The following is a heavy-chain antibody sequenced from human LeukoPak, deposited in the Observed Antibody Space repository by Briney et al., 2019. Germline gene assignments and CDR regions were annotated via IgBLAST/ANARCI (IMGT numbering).Heavy chain of an antibody. CDR3: AKADRSGSYSFDY. Sequence: GGSLRLSRAASGFTFDDYAMHWVRQAPGKGLEWVSGISWNSGSIGYADSVKGRFTISRDNAKNSLYLQTNSLRAEDTALYYCAKADRSGSYSFDYWGQGTLVTVSS. CDR1: GFTFDDYA. V-gene: IGHV3-9*01. D-gene: IGHD1-26*01. J-gene: IGHJ4*02. CDR2: ISWNSGSI.